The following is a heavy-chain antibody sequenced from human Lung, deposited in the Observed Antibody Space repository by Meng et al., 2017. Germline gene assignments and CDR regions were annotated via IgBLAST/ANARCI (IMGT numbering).Heavy chain of an antibody. Sequence: QVQRVQSGAEVKKPGATGKGSCEASGYTFNAFAMNWVRQAPGHGLEWLGWINPNTGNPTYARGFTGRFVFSLDTSVSTAYLEISSLKAEDTAMYYCARDGYPVLGGVSAFDYWGQGTLVTVSS. D-gene: IGHD3-16*01. V-gene: IGHV7-4-1*02. J-gene: IGHJ4*02. CDR3: ARDGYPVLGGVSAFDY. CDR1: GYTFNAFA. CDR2: INPNTGNP.